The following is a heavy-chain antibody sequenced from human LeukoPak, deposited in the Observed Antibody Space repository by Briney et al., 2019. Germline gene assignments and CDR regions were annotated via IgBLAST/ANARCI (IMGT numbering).Heavy chain of an antibody. Sequence: GESLKISCKGSGYSFTSFWIAWVRQMPGKGLEWMGIIYPGDSDTRYSPSFQGQVTISADKSMNAAYLQWSSLKASDTAIYFCARITPAGDPRGTFDYWGQGTLVTVSS. CDR3: ARITPAGDPRGTFDY. D-gene: IGHD7-27*01. CDR2: IYPGDSDT. CDR1: GYSFTSFW. V-gene: IGHV5-51*01. J-gene: IGHJ4*02.